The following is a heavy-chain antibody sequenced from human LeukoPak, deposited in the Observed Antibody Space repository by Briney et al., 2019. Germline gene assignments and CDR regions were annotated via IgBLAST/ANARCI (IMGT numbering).Heavy chain of an antibody. V-gene: IGHV3-48*03. CDR1: GFTFSSYE. CDR2: ISVSGNTI. D-gene: IGHD3-10*01. Sequence: GGSLRLSCAASGFTFSSYEMNWVRQAPGKGLEWVSYISVSGNTIYYADSVKGRFTISRDNAKNSLYLQMNSLRAEDTGLYYCARDIMIRGVTIDYWGQGTLVTVSS. J-gene: IGHJ4*02. CDR3: ARDIMIRGVTIDY.